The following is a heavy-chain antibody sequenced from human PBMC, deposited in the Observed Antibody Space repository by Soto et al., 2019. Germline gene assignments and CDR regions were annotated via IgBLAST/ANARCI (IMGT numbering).Heavy chain of an antibody. Sequence: EVQLVESGGDLVQPGGSLRLSCVVSGFTVSNNYISWVRQAPGKGLEWVSVTYSGDTTYYADSVKGRFTVSRDISKNTLYLQMNSLGAEDTAVFYCARFAFNSRFDFWGQGTLVTVSS. J-gene: IGHJ4*02. CDR3: ARFAFNSRFDF. CDR2: TYSGDTT. V-gene: IGHV3-66*01. D-gene: IGHD1-1*01. CDR1: GFTVSNNY.